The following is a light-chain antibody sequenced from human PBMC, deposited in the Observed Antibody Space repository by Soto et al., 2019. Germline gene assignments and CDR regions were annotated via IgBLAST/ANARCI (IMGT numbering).Light chain of an antibody. Sequence: IQMTQSPSSLAASVGNRITITCRASQTISTYVNWYRQKSGAAPELLLYDASTLQSGVPSRFSGWASGTDFTLTISSLQLEDFATYYCQQTYNTPLTFGQGTKVQIK. J-gene: IGKJ1*01. V-gene: IGKV1-39*01. CDR2: DAS. CDR3: QQTYNTPLT. CDR1: QTISTY.